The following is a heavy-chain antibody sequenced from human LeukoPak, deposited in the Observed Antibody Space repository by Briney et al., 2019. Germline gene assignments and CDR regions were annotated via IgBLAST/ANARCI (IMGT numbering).Heavy chain of an antibody. CDR3: ASSSERWLQFWRLGAFDI. Sequence: SETLSLTCTVSGGSISSYYWSWIRQPPGKGLEWIGYIYYSGSTNYNPSLKSRVTISVDTSKNQFSLKLSSVTAADTAVYYCASSSERWLQFWRLGAFDIWAQGTMVTVSS. CDR1: GGSISSYY. CDR2: IYYSGST. V-gene: IGHV4-59*01. D-gene: IGHD5-24*01. J-gene: IGHJ3*02.